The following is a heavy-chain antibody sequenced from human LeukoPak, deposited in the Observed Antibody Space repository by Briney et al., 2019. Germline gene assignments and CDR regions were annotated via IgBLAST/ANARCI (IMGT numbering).Heavy chain of an antibody. CDR3: ARDTRRIQLSSFDP. D-gene: IGHD5-18*01. J-gene: IGHJ5*02. CDR2: IYSGGST. Sequence: GGSPRLSCAASGFTVSSNYMSWVRQAPGKGLEWVSVIYSGGSTYYADSVKGRFTISRDNSKNTLYLQMNSLRAEDTAVYYCARDTRRIQLSSFDPWGQGTLVTVSS. V-gene: IGHV3-66*02. CDR1: GFTVSSNY.